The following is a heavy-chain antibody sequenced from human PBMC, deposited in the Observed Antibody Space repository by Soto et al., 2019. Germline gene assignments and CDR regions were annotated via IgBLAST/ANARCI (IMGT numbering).Heavy chain of an antibody. V-gene: IGHV4-30-2*01. J-gene: IGHJ5*02. CDR2: IYHSGST. CDR1: GGSISSGGYS. D-gene: IGHD2-15*01. Sequence: PSETLSLTCAVSGGSISSGGYSWSWIRQPPGKGLEWIGYIYHSGSTYYNPSLKSRVTISVDRSKNQFSLKLSSVTAADTAVYYCARDLGGWQDWFDPWGQGTLVTVSS. CDR3: ARDLGGWQDWFDP.